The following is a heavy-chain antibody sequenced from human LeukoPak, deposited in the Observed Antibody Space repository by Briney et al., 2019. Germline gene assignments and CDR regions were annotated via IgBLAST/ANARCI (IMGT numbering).Heavy chain of an antibody. Sequence: ASVKVSCKASGYTFTCYAMHWVRQAPGQRLEWMGWINAGNGNTKYSQKFQGRVTITRDTSASTAYMELSSLRSEDTAVYYCARGKQSSYYDSSGYYLSFDYWGQGTLVTVSS. CDR2: INAGNGNT. CDR3: ARGKQSSYYDSSGYYLSFDY. J-gene: IGHJ4*02. D-gene: IGHD3-22*01. CDR1: GYTFTCYA. V-gene: IGHV1-3*01.